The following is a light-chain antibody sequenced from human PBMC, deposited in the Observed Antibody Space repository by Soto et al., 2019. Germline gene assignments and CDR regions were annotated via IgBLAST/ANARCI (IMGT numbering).Light chain of an antibody. CDR1: QSVSSY. V-gene: IGKV3-11*01. J-gene: IGKJ4*01. CDR3: QQRSNWLT. Sequence: EIVLTQSPATLSLSPGERATLSCRASQSVSSYLAWYQHKPGQAPRLLIYDASNRATGIPARFSGSGSGTDFTLPISSLEPEDFAVYYCQQRSNWLTFGGGTKVEIK. CDR2: DAS.